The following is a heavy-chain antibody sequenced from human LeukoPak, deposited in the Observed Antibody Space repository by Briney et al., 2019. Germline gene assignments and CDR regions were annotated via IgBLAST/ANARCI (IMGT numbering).Heavy chain of an antibody. D-gene: IGHD2-21*02. J-gene: IGHJ4*02. CDR2: FDPEDGET. CDR1: GYTLTELS. CDR3: ATSWNCGGDCYSGYFDY. Sequence: ASVKVSCKVSGYTLTELSMHWVRQAPGKGLEWMEGFDPEDGETIYAQKFQGRVTMTEDTSTDTAYMELSSLRSEDTAVYYCATSWNCGGDCYSGYFDYWGQGTLVTVSS. V-gene: IGHV1-24*01.